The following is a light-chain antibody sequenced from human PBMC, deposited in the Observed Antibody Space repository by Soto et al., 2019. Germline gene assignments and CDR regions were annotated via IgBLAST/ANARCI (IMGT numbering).Light chain of an antibody. CDR3: QQYGSSPYT. V-gene: IGKV3-20*01. Sequence: EIVLTQSPGTLSLSPGDRATLSCRASQSVYSNSLAWYQQKSGQAPRLLIFGASNRATGIPDRFSGSGSGTEFTLSISRLEPEDFAVYYCQQYGSSPYTLGQGTKLETK. J-gene: IGKJ2*01. CDR2: GAS. CDR1: QSVYSNS.